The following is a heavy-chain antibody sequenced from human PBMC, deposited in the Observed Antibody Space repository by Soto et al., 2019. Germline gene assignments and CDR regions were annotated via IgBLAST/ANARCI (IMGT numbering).Heavy chain of an antibody. D-gene: IGHD6-13*01. V-gene: IGHV4-4*01. J-gene: IGHJ4*02. Sequence: SETLSLTCAVSGGSISSSTWRSWVRQPQGKGREWIGEIYHSGSTNDNPSLKSRVTISVDKSKNQFSLKLGSVTAADTAVYCCARAAMGASSWQFNYWGQGTLVTSPQ. CDR3: ARAAMGASSWQFNY. CDR2: IYHSGST. CDR1: GGSISSSTW.